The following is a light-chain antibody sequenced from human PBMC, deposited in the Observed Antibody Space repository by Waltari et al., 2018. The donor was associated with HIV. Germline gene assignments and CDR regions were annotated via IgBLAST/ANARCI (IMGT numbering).Light chain of an antibody. CDR2: QDN. CDR1: ELGDKY. V-gene: IGLV3-1*01. Sequence: SYEVTQPPSVAVSPGQTASITCSGYELGDKYTCWYQQKPGQSPLLVIYQDNKRPSGIPGRVSGSSSGHTATLTISGTLPVDEADYYCQAWGSSTSGVFGRGTKLTVL. CDR3: QAWGSSTSGV. J-gene: IGLJ2*01.